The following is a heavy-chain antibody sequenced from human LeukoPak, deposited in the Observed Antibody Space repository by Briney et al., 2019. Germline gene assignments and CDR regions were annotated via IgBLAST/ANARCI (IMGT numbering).Heavy chain of an antibody. J-gene: IGHJ4*02. CDR3: AREYDYDSSRRTALDY. Sequence: PGGSLRLSCAASGFTFSSYEMNWVRQAPGKGLEWVSYISRSGRNMYYADSVKGRFTISRDNSKNTVYLQMNSLRAGDTAIYYCAREYDYDSSRRTALDYWGQGTLVTVSS. D-gene: IGHD3-22*01. CDR2: ISRSGRNM. V-gene: IGHV3-48*03. CDR1: GFTFSSYE.